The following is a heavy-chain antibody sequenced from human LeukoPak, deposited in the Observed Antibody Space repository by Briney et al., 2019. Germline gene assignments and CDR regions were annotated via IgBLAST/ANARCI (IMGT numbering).Heavy chain of an antibody. J-gene: IGHJ3*02. V-gene: IGHV6-1*01. CDR1: GDSVSSNSAA. Sequence: SQTLSLTCAISGDSVSSNSAAWNWIRQSPSRGLEWLGRTYYRSKWYNDYAVSVKSRITINPDTSKNQFSLQLNSVTPEDTAVYYCARDIAEYYDILTGYYPHDAFDIWGQGTMVTVSS. CDR3: ARDIAEYYDILTGYYPHDAFDI. CDR2: TYYRSKWYN. D-gene: IGHD3-9*01.